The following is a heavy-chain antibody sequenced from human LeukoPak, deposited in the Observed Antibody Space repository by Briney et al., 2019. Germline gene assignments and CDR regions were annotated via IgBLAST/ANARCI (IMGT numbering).Heavy chain of an antibody. V-gene: IGHV3-7*03. CDR1: GFTFTTYS. Sequence: GGSLRLSCAASGFTFTTYSMSWVRQAPGKGLEWVANIKKDGSDKYYVDSVKGRFTISRDSAKNSLYLQMNTLRAEDTAVYYCARDPYNWNDGGYGMDVWGKGTTVTVYS. J-gene: IGHJ6*04. D-gene: IGHD1-1*01. CDR3: ARDPYNWNDGGYGMDV. CDR2: IKKDGSDK.